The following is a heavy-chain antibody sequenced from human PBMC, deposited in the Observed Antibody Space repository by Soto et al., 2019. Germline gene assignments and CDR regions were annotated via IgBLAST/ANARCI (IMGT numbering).Heavy chain of an antibody. V-gene: IGHV3-66*01. Sequence: EVQLVECGGGLVQPGGSLRLSCAASGFTVSTKYMSWVRQAPGKGLEWVSVIYSGGSTFYADSVRGRFTISRDNSKNTVNLQMNSLRAEETAVYYCARDPWAADYWGQGPLVTVSS. D-gene: IGHD3-16*01. J-gene: IGHJ4*02. CDR2: IYSGGST. CDR1: GFTVSTKY. CDR3: ARDPWAADY.